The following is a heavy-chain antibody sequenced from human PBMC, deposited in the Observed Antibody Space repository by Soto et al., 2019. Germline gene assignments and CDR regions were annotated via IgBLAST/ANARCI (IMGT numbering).Heavy chain of an antibody. Sequence: PGGSLRLSCAASGFPFNNAWINWVRQVPGKGLEWVGRVKSKADGGSGDYAAPVKGRFVVSRDDSKDIVYLQMNSLKIEDTGVYYCTTDSRTTLPEIRFDYWGHGTQVNVSS. CDR3: TTDSRTTLPEIRFDY. CDR1: GFPFNNAW. V-gene: IGHV3-15*07. CDR2: VKSKADGGSG. J-gene: IGHJ4*01. D-gene: IGHD1-26*01.